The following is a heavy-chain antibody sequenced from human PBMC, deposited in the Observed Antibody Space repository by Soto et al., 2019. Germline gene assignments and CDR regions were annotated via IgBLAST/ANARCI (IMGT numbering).Heavy chain of an antibody. J-gene: IGHJ4*02. D-gene: IGHD3-16*01. V-gene: IGHV3-23*01. CDR1: RFTFSSYA. CDR2: ISGSGGRT. CDR3: AKESKLWSYFDY. Sequence: EVQLLESGGGLVQPGGSLRLSCVASRFTFSSYAMTWVRQAPGKGLEWVSTISGSGGRTYYADSVKGRFTISRDNSKNTLYLQMNSLRAEDTAVYYCAKESKLWSYFDYWGQGTLATVSS.